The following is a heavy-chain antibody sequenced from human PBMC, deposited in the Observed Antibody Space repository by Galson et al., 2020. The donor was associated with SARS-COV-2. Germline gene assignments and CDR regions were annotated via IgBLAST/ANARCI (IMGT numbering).Heavy chain of an antibody. CDR3: ARDLEGVRLGELLDDY. CDR1: GYTFTSYG. Sequence: ASVKVSCKASGYTFTSYGISWVRQAPGQGLEWMGWISAYNGNTNYAQKLQGRVTMTTDTSTSTAYMELRSLRSDDTAVYYCARDLEGVRLGELLDDYWGQGTLVTVSS. V-gene: IGHV1-18*01. J-gene: IGHJ4*02. D-gene: IGHD3-16*01. CDR2: ISAYNGNT.